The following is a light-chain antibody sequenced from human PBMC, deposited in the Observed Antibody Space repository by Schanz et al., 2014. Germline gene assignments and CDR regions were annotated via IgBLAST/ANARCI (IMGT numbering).Light chain of an antibody. CDR1: SSDIGAHNY. Sequence: QSALTQPASVSGSPGQSITIFCTGTSSDIGAHNYVSWYQQHPGKAPKLIVYDVHDRPSGVSNRFSGSKSGNTASLTISGLQAEDEADYYCSSYTSSSTLYVVFGGGTKLTV. CDR3: SSYTSSSTLYVV. CDR2: DVH. J-gene: IGLJ2*01. V-gene: IGLV2-14*03.